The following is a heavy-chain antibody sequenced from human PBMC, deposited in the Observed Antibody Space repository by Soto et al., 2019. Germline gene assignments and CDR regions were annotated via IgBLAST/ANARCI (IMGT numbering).Heavy chain of an antibody. CDR3: ATAKLLLPWLFDY. J-gene: IGHJ4*02. CDR1: GFIVSSNY. V-gene: IGHV3-66*01. Sequence: GGSLRLSCAASGFIVSSNYMSWVRQAPGKGLEWVSVIYSGGSTYYADSVKGRFVISRDDSKNTLFLQMNSLRAEDTAVYYCATAKLLLPWLFDYWGQGTLVTVSS. D-gene: IGHD2-15*01. CDR2: IYSGGST.